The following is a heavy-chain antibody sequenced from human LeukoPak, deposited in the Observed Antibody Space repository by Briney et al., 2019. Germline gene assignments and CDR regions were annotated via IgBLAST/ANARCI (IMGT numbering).Heavy chain of an antibody. J-gene: IGHJ2*01. Sequence: SETLSLTCAVYGGSFSGYYWSWIRQPPGKGLEWIGEINHSGSTNYNPSLKSRVTISVDTSKNQFSLKLSSVTAADTAVYYCARGRRAAAPRPRLKYWYFDLWGRGTLVTVSS. CDR1: GGSFSGYY. CDR2: INHSGST. D-gene: IGHD6-13*01. CDR3: ARGRRAAAPRPRLKYWYFDL. V-gene: IGHV4-34*01.